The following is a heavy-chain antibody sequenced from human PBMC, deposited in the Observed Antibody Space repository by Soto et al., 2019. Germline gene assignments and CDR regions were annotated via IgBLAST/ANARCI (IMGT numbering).Heavy chain of an antibody. D-gene: IGHD4-17*01. CDR1: GFSIRTYY. CDR3: ARSTGYGDSYFDY. J-gene: IGHJ4*02. CDR2: MYYGGST. Sequence: SETLSLTCTVSGFSIRTYYWNWIRQPPGKGLEWIGYMYYGGSTNYNPSLKSRVTVSGDASKNDFSLKLTSVTAADTAVYYCARSTGYGDSYFDYWGRGTLVTVSS. V-gene: IGHV4-59*01.